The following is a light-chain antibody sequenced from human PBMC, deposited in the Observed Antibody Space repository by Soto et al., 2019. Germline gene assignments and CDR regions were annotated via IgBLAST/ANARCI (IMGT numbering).Light chain of an antibody. Sequence: QSVLTQPRSVSGSPGQSVTISCTGTISDVGDYDYVSWYQQHPGKAPKLIIYDVYKRSSGVPDRFSGSKSGNTASLTISGLQAEDEADYYCCSYAGSSTSVIFCGGTKVTVL. V-gene: IGLV2-11*01. CDR2: DVY. CDR3: CSYAGSSTSVI. CDR1: ISDVGDYDY. J-gene: IGLJ2*01.